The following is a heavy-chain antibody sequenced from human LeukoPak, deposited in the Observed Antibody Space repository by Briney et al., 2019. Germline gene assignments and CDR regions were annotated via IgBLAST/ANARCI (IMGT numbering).Heavy chain of an antibody. V-gene: IGHV3-21*01. CDR3: ARVKKRSYSYYYGMDV. Sequence: GGSLRLSCAASGFTFSSYSLNWVRQAPGKGLEWVSSISSSSSYIYYADSVKGRFTISRDNAKNSLYLQMNSLRAEDTAVYYCARVKKRSYSYYYGMDVWGQGTTVTVSS. CDR2: ISSSSSYI. CDR1: GFTFSSYS. D-gene: IGHD1-26*01. J-gene: IGHJ6*02.